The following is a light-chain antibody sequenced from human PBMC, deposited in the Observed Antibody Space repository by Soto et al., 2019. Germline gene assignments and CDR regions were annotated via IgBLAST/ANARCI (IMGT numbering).Light chain of an antibody. CDR2: QDS. CDR1: KLGDKS. V-gene: IGLV3-1*01. CDR3: QAWDSSTVV. J-gene: IGLJ2*01. Sequence: SYELTQPPSVSVSPGQTASITCSGDKLGDKSACWYQQKPGQSPVLVIYQDSKRPSGIPERFSGSNSGNTATLTISGTQAMDEADYYCQAWDSSTVVFGGGTKVTVL.